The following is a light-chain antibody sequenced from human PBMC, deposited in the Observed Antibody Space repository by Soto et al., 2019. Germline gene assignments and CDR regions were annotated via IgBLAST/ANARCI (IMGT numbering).Light chain of an antibody. J-gene: IGLJ1*01. CDR3: SSYTSVSPYV. Sequence: QSVLTQPASVSGSPGQSITISCTGTSSDVGGYNYVSWYQQHPGKAPKLMIYDVSNRPSGVSNRFSGSKSGNTASLTISGIQAEDDADYYCSSYTSVSPYVFGTGTKVHVL. V-gene: IGLV2-14*01. CDR2: DVS. CDR1: SSDVGGYNY.